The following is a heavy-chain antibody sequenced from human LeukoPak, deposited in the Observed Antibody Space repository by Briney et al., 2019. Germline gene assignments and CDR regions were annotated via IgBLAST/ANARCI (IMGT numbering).Heavy chain of an antibody. Sequence: SETLSLTCTVSGGSISSYYWSWIRQPAGKGLEWIGRIYTSGSTNYNPPLKSRATISVDTSKNQFSLKLSSVTAADTAVYYCARGGDYYDSSGYYFDYWGQGTLVTVSS. J-gene: IGHJ4*02. V-gene: IGHV4-4*07. CDR1: GGSISSYY. CDR2: IYTSGST. D-gene: IGHD3-22*01. CDR3: ARGGDYYDSSGYYFDY.